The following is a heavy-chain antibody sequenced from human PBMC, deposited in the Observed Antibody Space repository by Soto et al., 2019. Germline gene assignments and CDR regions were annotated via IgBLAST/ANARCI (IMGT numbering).Heavy chain of an antibody. CDR1: GFSLSTRGVG. D-gene: IGHD5-18*01. Sequence: QITLKESGPTLVKPTQTLTLTCTFSGFSLSTRGVGVGWIPQPPGKALEWLALLYWDDDEGYSPSLKSTLTITKDTPKNPVVLTVTNMDPVDAPTYSCAHRPRGYSYYFDSWGQGTLVTFSS. CDR2: LYWDDDE. CDR3: AHRPRGYSYYFDS. V-gene: IGHV2-5*02. J-gene: IGHJ4*02.